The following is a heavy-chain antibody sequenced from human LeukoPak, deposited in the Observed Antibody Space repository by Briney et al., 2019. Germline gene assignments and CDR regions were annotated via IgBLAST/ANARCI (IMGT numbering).Heavy chain of an antibody. J-gene: IGHJ4*02. D-gene: IGHD5-24*01. Sequence: GGSLRLSCAASGFIFSSNWMSWVRLAPGKGLEWVANIKEDGTETYYVDSVKGRFTISRDNAKNSLYLQMNSLRLEDTAVYYCAKEGRSLQTYWGQGTLVTVSS. CDR1: GFIFSSNW. CDR2: IKEDGTET. CDR3: AKEGRSLQTY. V-gene: IGHV3-7*03.